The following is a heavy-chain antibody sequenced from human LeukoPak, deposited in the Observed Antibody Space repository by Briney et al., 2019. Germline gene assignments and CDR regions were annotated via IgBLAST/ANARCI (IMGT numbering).Heavy chain of an antibody. V-gene: IGHV3-48*04. Sequence: GGSLRLSCAASGFTFSRYAMSWVRQAPGKGLEWVSYISSSGSTIYYADSVKGRFTISRDNAKNSLYLQMNSLRAEDTAVYYCARDRDSSSLYDYWGQGTLVTVSS. CDR3: ARDRDSSSLYDY. CDR1: GFTFSRYA. J-gene: IGHJ4*02. D-gene: IGHD6-13*01. CDR2: ISSSGSTI.